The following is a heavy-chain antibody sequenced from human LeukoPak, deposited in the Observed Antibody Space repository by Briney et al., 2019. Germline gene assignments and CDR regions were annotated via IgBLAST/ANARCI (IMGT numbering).Heavy chain of an antibody. CDR3: GRAHYGMDV. CDR2: IKSDGSST. J-gene: IGHJ6*02. Sequence: GGSLRLSCGASGFTFSNYWMHWVRQAPGKGLVWVSRIKSDGSSTSYADSVKGRFTISRDNAKNTLYLQMNSLRAEDTAVYYCGRAHYGMDVWGQGTTVTVSS. V-gene: IGHV3-74*01. CDR1: GFTFSNYW.